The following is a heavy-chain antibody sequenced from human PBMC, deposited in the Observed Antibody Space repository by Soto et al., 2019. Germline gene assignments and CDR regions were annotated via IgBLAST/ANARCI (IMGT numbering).Heavy chain of an antibody. V-gene: IGHV1-58*01. Sequence: SAEKVPCKASGFTFTSSAVLWVRHARGHRLEWIGWIVVGSGNTNYAQKFQERVTITRDMSTSTAYMELSSLRSEDTAVYYCAALTIFGVVITGFWGQGTLVTVSS. CDR1: GFTFTSSA. CDR2: IVVGSGNT. CDR3: AALTIFGVVITGF. J-gene: IGHJ4*02. D-gene: IGHD3-3*01.